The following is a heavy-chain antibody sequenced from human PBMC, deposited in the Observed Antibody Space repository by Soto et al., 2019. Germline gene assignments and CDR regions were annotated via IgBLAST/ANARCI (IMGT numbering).Heavy chain of an antibody. Sequence: ASVKVSCKASGYSFTSLDINWVRQTAGQGLEWMGWMQPSTGRTGYAQKFQGRVTMTRDTSINTAYMELTTLTSDDTAVYYCARDLQYYFDYWGQGTLVTVSS. J-gene: IGHJ4*02. CDR3: ARDLQYYFDY. CDR1: GYSFTSLD. CDR2: MQPSTGRT. V-gene: IGHV1-8*01. D-gene: IGHD6-19*01.